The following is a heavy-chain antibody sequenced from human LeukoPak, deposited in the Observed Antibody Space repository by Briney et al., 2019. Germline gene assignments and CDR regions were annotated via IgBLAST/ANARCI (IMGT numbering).Heavy chain of an antibody. CDR2: ISYDGSDE. CDR3: ARDQGATLVRGVTPYLDY. V-gene: IGHV3-30*04. CDR1: GFTFSSYA. Sequence: PGKSLRLSCEASGFTFSSYAMHWARQAPGKGLEWVSIISYDGSDEKSADSVKGRFTISRDNAKNMVFLQMNSLRPEDTAVYYCARDQGATLVRGVTPYLDYWGQGTLVSVSS. J-gene: IGHJ4*02. D-gene: IGHD3-10*01.